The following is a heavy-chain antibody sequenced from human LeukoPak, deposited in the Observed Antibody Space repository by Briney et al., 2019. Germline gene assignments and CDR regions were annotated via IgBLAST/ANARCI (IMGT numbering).Heavy chain of an antibody. V-gene: IGHV1-8*01. CDR2: MDPNSGNT. CDR1: GYTFVNYH. Sequence: GASVKVSCTASGYTFVNYHINWVRQAAGQGLEWMGWMDPNSGNTGYAPEFQGRVTMTRSTSISTAYMELSSLRSEDTAVYYCARVPFIADVWGQGTTVTVSS. CDR3: ARVPFIADV. D-gene: IGHD6-13*01. J-gene: IGHJ6*02.